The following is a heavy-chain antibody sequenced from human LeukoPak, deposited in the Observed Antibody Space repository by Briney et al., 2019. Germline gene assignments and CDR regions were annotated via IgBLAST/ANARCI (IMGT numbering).Heavy chain of an antibody. CDR3: ARDRGYSSFDY. CDR2: ISSSSTI. V-gene: IGHV3-48*01. D-gene: IGHD6-13*01. CDR1: GFTFSSYS. J-gene: IGHJ4*02. Sequence: PGGSLRLSCAASGFTFSSYSMNWVRQAPGKGLEWVSSISSSSTIYYADSVKGRFTISRDNAKNSLYLQMNSLRAEDTAVYYCARDRGYSSFDYWGQGTLVTVSS.